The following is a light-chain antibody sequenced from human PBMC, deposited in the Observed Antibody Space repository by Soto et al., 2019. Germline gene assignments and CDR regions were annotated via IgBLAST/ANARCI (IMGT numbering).Light chain of an antibody. V-gene: IGKV3-20*01. J-gene: IGKJ1*01. CDR3: QQYGSS. Sequence: IVLTQSPVTLSFSPGEIATLSCRASQSVSISYLAWYQQKPGQAPRLLIYGASSRATGIPDRFSGSGSGTDFTLTISRLEPEDFAVYYCQQYGSSFGQGTKVDIK. CDR2: GAS. CDR1: QSVSISY.